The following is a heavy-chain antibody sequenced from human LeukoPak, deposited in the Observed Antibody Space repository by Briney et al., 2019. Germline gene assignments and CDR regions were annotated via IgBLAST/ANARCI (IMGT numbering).Heavy chain of an antibody. V-gene: IGHV3-23*01. CDR1: GFTFSSYA. D-gene: IGHD2-2*01. Sequence: PGGSLRLSCAASGFTFSSYAMSWVRQAPGKRLEWVSAISGSGGSTYYADSVKGRFTISRDNSKNTLYLQMNSLRAEDTAVYYCARLPAAINGYFDPWGQGTLVTVSS. CDR2: ISGSGGST. CDR3: ARLPAAINGYFDP. J-gene: IGHJ5*02.